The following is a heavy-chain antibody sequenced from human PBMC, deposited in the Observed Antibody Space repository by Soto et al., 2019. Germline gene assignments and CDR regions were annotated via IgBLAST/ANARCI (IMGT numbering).Heavy chain of an antibody. D-gene: IGHD1-26*01. J-gene: IGHJ4*02. CDR2: IYHSGST. V-gene: IGHV4-4*02. CDR1: GGSISSNTW. CDR3: AREYPVHSAYFDY. Sequence: PSETLSLTCTVSGGSISSNTWWNWVRQPPGKGLEWIGEIYHSGSTYYNPSLKSRVTISVDTSKNQFSLKLSSVTAADTAVYYCAREYPVHSAYFDYWGQGILVTVSS.